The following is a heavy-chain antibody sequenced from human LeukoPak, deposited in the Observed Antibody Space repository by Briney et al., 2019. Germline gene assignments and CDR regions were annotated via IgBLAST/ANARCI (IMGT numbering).Heavy chain of an antibody. Sequence: PGGSLRLSCAASGFTFDDYAMHWVRQAPGKGLEWVSGISWNSGSIGYADSVKGRFTISRDNAKNSLYLQMNSLRAEDTALYYCAKDIIRSYYDSSGYYSAFDIWGQGTMVTVSS. V-gene: IGHV3-9*01. CDR2: ISWNSGSI. J-gene: IGHJ3*02. CDR1: GFTFDDYA. D-gene: IGHD3-22*01. CDR3: AKDIIRSYYDSSGYYSAFDI.